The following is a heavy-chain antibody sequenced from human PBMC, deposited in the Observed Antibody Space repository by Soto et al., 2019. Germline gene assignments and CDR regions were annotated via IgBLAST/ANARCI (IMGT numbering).Heavy chain of an antibody. CDR3: ARVQSLAGVY. CDR2: ITTSSAYI. Sequence: EVQLVESGGGLVKPGGSLRLSCAASGFTFNTYDMNWVRQAPGKGLEWVSSITTSSAYIYYADSLKGRITISRDNAKNSLFLHMNSLRAEDTAVYYCARVQSLAGVYWGQGTLVTVSS. CDR1: GFTFNTYD. V-gene: IGHV3-21*04. D-gene: IGHD6-19*01. J-gene: IGHJ4*02.